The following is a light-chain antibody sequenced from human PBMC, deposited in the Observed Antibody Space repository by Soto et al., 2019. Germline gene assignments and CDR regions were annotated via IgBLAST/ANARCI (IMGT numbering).Light chain of an antibody. CDR3: SSYTSTSTLV. CDR1: SSDVGGYNY. CDR2: EVS. J-gene: IGLJ2*01. V-gene: IGLV2-14*01. Sequence: QSALTQPASVSGSPGQSITISCTGTSSDVGGYNYVFWHQQHPGKAPKLMIYEVSNRPSGVSKRFSGSKSGNTASLIISGLQADDEADYYCSSYTSTSTLVFGGGTKLTVL.